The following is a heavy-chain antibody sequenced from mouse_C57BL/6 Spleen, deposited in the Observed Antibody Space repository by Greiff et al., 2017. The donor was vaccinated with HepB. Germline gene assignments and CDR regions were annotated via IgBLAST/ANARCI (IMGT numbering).Heavy chain of an antibody. CDR2: IYPGDGDT. CDR3: ARDSNYYGSSSWYFDV. V-gene: IGHV1-82*01. Sequence: VQLQESGPELVKPGASVKISCKASGYAFSSSWMNWVKQRPGKGLEWIGRIYPGDGDTNYNGKFKGKATLTADKSSSTAYMQLSSLTSEDSAVYCCARDSNYYGSSSWYFDVWGTGTTVTVSS. CDR1: GYAFSSSW. J-gene: IGHJ1*03. D-gene: IGHD1-1*01.